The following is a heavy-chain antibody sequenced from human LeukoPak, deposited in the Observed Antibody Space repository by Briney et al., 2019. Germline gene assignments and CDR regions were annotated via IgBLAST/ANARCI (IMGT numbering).Heavy chain of an antibody. D-gene: IGHD3-3*01. J-gene: IGHJ6*02. CDR3: ARSDYDFWSGPNPPYYYGMDV. V-gene: IGHV3-30-3*01. Sequence: PGGSLRLSCAASGFTSSSYAMHWVRQAPGKGLEWVAVISYDGSNKYYADSVKGRFTISRDNSKNTLYLQMNSLRAEDTAVYYCARSDYDFWSGPNPPYYYGMDVWGQGTTVTVSS. CDR2: ISYDGSNK. CDR1: GFTSSSYA.